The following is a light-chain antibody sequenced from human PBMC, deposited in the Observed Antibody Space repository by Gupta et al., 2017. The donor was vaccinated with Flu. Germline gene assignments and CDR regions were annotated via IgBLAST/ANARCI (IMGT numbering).Light chain of an antibody. Sequence: QSALTQPPSASGSLGQSVTISCSGARRDVGGYKSVTWYQKVAGKAPSLIIYEVSKRPSGVPDRFSGSKSGTTASLTVSGLQTEDEADYYCSSYAGSSRTYVFGTGTTITVL. CDR3: SSYAGSSRTYV. CDR2: EVS. V-gene: IGLV2-8*01. CDR1: RRDVGGYKS. J-gene: IGLJ1*01.